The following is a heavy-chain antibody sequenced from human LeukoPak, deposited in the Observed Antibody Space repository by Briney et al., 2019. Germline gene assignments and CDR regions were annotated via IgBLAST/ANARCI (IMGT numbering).Heavy chain of an antibody. V-gene: IGHV4-59*01. Sequence: PSETLSLTCTVSAGSISSYYWSWIRQPPGKGLEWIGYIYYSGSTNYNPSLKSRVTISVETSKNQFSLKLSSVTAADTAVYYCARGYCSGGGCYSGPDAFDIWGQGTMVTVSS. J-gene: IGHJ3*02. CDR3: ARGYCSGGGCYSGPDAFDI. D-gene: IGHD2-15*01. CDR2: IYYSGST. CDR1: AGSISSYY.